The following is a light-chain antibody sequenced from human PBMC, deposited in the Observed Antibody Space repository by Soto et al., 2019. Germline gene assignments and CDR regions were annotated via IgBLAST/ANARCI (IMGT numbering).Light chain of an antibody. V-gene: IGKV1-5*01. J-gene: IGKJ4*01. CDR1: QSISSW. CDR2: DAS. CDR3: QQYNRYSLT. Sequence: IQITQSPFPLSASLGDKITNPFPARQSISSWLAWYQQKPGKAPKLLIYDASSLESGVPSRFSGSGFDTEFTLTINNLQPDDFATYHCQQYNRYSLTFGGGTKVDIK.